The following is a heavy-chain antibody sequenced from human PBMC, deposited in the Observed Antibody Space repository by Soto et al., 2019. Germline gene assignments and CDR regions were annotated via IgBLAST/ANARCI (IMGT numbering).Heavy chain of an antibody. Sequence: ASVKVSCKVSGYTLPELTLHWVRLTPGKGLDWIGGFDPDHDKTVYAQKFQGRVTMTEDRSTDTTYMELRSLTFEDTAIYFCATEPGGHFDHWGQGVLVTVSS. V-gene: IGHV1-24*01. J-gene: IGHJ4*02. CDR1: GYTLPELT. D-gene: IGHD3-16*01. CDR2: FDPDHDKT. CDR3: ATEPGGHFDH.